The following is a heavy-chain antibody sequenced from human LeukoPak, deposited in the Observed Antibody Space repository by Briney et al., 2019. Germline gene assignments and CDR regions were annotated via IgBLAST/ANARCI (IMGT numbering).Heavy chain of an antibody. D-gene: IGHD3-22*01. CDR1: GGTFSSYA. Sequence: ASVKVSCKASGGTFSSYAISWVRQAPGQGLEWMGWISPNNGNTKYEQKLQGRVTMTTDTSTSTAYMELRSLRSDDTAVYYCARTRRYDSSGYHEYWGQGTLVTVSS. V-gene: IGHV1-18*01. CDR3: ARTRRYDSSGYHEY. J-gene: IGHJ4*02. CDR2: ISPNNGNT.